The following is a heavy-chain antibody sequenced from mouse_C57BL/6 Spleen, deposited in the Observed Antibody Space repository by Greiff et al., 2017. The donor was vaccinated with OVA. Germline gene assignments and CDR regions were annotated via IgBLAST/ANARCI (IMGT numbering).Heavy chain of an antibody. CDR3: ARRSNYCDY. CDR2: IYPSDSET. CDR1: GYTFTSYW. D-gene: IGHD5-1*01. V-gene: IGHV1-61*01. J-gene: IGHJ2*01. Sequence: HVQLQQPGAELVRPGSSVKLSCKASGYTFTSYWMDWVKQRPGQGLEWIGNIYPSDSETHYNQKFKDKATLTVDKSSSTAYMQLSSLTSEDSAVYYCARRSNYCDYWGQGTTLTVSS.